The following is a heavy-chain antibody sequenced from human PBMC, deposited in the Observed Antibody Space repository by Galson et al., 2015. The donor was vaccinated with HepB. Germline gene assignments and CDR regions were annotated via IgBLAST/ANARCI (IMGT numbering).Heavy chain of an antibody. CDR1: GGSISSGGYY. CDR3: ARGGALTEFDY. V-gene: IGHV4-31*11. CDR2: IYYSGST. D-gene: IGHD3-16*01. Sequence: TLSLTCAVYGGSISSGGYYWSWIRQHPGKGLEWIGYIYYSGSTYYNPSLKSRVTISVDTSKNQFSLKLSSVTAADTAVYYCARGGALTEFDYWGQGTLVTVSS. J-gene: IGHJ4*02.